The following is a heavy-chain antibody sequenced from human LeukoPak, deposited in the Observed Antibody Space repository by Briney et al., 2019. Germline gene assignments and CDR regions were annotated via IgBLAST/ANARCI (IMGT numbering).Heavy chain of an antibody. V-gene: IGHV3-21*01. Sequence: PGGSLRLSCAASGFKFSSYSMNWVRQAPGKGLEWVSFISSSSSYIYYADSLKGRFTISRDNAKNSLYLQMNSLRAEDTAVYYCARGTMFPYYFDYWGQGTLVTVSS. D-gene: IGHD3-10*02. CDR1: GFKFSSYS. CDR2: ISSSSSYI. J-gene: IGHJ4*02. CDR3: ARGTMFPYYFDY.